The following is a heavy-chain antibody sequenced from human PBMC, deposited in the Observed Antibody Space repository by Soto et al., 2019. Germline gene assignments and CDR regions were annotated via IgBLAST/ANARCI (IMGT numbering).Heavy chain of an antibody. V-gene: IGHV4-59*01. CDR1: GDSMSTNY. D-gene: IGHD5-18*01. J-gene: IGHJ4*02. CDR2: VYYNGDT. Sequence: SETLSLTCIVSGDSMSTNYWHWIRQPPGKALEWIGYVYYNGDTNYNPSLNSRVTISVDTSMNQLSLRLSSVTAADTAVYYCARGGTTMVKYYFDYWGRGALVTVSS. CDR3: ARGGTTMVKYYFDY.